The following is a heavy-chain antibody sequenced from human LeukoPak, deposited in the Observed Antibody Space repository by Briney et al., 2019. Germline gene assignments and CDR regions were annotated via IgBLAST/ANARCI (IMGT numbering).Heavy chain of an antibody. D-gene: IGHD2-15*01. Sequence: PGGSLRLSCAASGFTFSNYAMSWVRQAPGKGLEWVSSISDDSNYIFYADSVKGRFTISRDNAKNTLYLQMNSLGVEDTAVYYCATEGPLPGGHDYWGQGTLVTVFS. CDR2: ISDDSNYI. CDR3: ATEGPLPGGHDY. V-gene: IGHV3-21*06. J-gene: IGHJ4*02. CDR1: GFTFSNYA.